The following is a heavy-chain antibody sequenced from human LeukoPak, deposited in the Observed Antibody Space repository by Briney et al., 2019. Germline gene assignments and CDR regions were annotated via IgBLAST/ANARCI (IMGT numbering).Heavy chain of an antibody. J-gene: IGHJ3*02. V-gene: IGHV4-30-4*01. CDR2: IYYSGST. Sequence: PSQTLSLTCTVSDGSISSGDYYWSWIRQPPGKGLEWIGYIYYSGSTYYNPSLKSRVTISVDTSKNQFSLKLSSVTAADTAVYYCARDPRYSGSGLDIWGQGTMVTVSS. D-gene: IGHD1-26*01. CDR1: DGSISSGDYY. CDR3: ARDPRYSGSGLDI.